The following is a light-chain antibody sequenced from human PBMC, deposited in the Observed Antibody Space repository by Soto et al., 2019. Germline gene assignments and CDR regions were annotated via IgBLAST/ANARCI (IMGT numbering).Light chain of an antibody. CDR2: EGT. CDR3: CSYAGSSTPVL. Sequence: QSALTQPASVSGSPGQSITISCTGTSSDVGSYNLVSWYQQHPGKAPRLMIYEGTKRPSGVSNRFSGSKSGNTASLTISGLRAEDEADYYCCSYAGSSTPVLFGGGTELTVL. CDR1: SSDVGSYNL. V-gene: IGLV2-23*01. J-gene: IGLJ2*01.